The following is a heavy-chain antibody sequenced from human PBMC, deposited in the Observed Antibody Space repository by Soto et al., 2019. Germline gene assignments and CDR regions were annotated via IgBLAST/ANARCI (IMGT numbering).Heavy chain of an antibody. CDR1: GFTFSSYA. CDR2: ISGSGGST. D-gene: IGHD6-19*01. Sequence: GGSLRLSCAASGFTFSSYAMSWGRQAPGKGLEWVSAISGSGGSTYYADSVKGRFTISRDNSKNTLYLQMNSLRAEDTAVYYCAKDPGYSSGIGRDDAFDIWGQGTMVPVSS. CDR3: AKDPGYSSGIGRDDAFDI. V-gene: IGHV3-23*01. J-gene: IGHJ3*02.